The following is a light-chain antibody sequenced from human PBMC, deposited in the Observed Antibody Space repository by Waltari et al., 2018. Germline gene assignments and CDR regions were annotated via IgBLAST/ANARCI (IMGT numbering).Light chain of an antibody. Sequence: QSALTQPASVSGSPGQSITISCSGTSSDIGGFEYVAWYQQHPDKIPRLVIYDVNDRPTWVSNRFSGSKSVNTASLTISGLQAEDEADYYCSSYSSRDTLVFGGWTKVSVL. CDR2: DVN. CDR3: SSYSSRDTLV. CDR1: SSDIGGFEY. J-gene: IGLJ1*01. V-gene: IGLV2-14*03.